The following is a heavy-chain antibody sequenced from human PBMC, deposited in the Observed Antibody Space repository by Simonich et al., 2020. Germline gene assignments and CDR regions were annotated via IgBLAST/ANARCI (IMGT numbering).Heavy chain of an antibody. CDR2: INHSGST. CDR3: ARRANWNWYFDL. CDR1: GGSFRGYY. Sequence: QVQLQQWGAGLLKPSETLSLTCAVYGGSFRGYYWSWIRQPPGKGLEWIGEINHSGSTNYNPSPKSRVTISVDTSKNQFSLKLSSVTAAVTAVYYCARRANWNWYFDLWGRGTLVTVSS. V-gene: IGHV4-34*01. D-gene: IGHD1-1*01. J-gene: IGHJ2*01.